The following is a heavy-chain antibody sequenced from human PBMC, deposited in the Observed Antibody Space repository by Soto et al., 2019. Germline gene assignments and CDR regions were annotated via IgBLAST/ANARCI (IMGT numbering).Heavy chain of an antibody. Sequence: GGSLRLSCAASGFTFSSYAMSWVRQAPGKGLEWVSAISGSGGSTYYADSVKGRFTISRDNSKNTLYLQMNSLRAEGTAVYYCAKDAYYDILTGYYPPDYWGQGTLVTVSS. D-gene: IGHD3-9*01. CDR2: ISGSGGST. V-gene: IGHV3-23*01. CDR1: GFTFSSYA. J-gene: IGHJ4*02. CDR3: AKDAYYDILTGYYPPDY.